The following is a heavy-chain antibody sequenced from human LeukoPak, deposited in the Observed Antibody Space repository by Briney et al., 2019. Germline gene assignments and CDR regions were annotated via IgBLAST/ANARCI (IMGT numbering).Heavy chain of an antibody. CDR1: GFTFDDYA. V-gene: IGHV3-9*01. CDR2: ISWNSGSI. J-gene: IGHJ3*02. CDR3: AKRLGLRHAFDI. Sequence: GRSLRLSCAASGFTFDDYAMHWVRQAPGKGLEWVSGISWNSGSIGYADSVKSRFTISRDNAKNSLYLQMNSLRAEDTALYYCAKRLGLRHAFDIWGQGTMVTVSS.